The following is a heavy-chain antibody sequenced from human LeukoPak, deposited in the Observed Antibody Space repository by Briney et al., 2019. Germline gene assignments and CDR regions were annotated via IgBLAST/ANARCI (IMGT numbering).Heavy chain of an antibody. CDR2: IIPIFGTA. J-gene: IGHJ6*03. CDR1: GGTFSSYA. D-gene: IGHD6-13*01. Sequence: SVKVSCKASGGTFSSYAISWVRQAPGQGLEWMGGIIPIFGTANYAQKFQGRVTITADDSTRTAYMELSSLRSEDTAVYYCAGGGYSSSWYLYYYYMDVWGKGTTVTVSS. V-gene: IGHV1-69*01. CDR3: AGGGYSSSWYLYYYYMDV.